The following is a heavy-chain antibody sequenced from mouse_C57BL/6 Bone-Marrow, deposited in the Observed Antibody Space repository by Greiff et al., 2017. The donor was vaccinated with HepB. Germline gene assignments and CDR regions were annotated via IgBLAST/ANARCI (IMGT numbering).Heavy chain of an antibody. CDR2: INYDGSST. D-gene: IGHD1-1*01. J-gene: IGHJ3*01. CDR3: ARGKGLLFAY. V-gene: IGHV5-16*01. Sequence: EVKLVESEGGLVQPGSSMKLSCTASGFTFSDYYMAWVRQVPEKGLEWVANINYDGSSTYYLDSLKSRFIISRDNAKNILYLQMSSLKSEDTATYYCARGKGLLFAYWGQGTLVTVSA. CDR1: GFTFSDYY.